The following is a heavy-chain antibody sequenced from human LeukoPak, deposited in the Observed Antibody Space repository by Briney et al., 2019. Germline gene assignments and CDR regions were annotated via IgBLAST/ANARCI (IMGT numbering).Heavy chain of an antibody. V-gene: IGHV3-23*01. CDR2: ISGSGGSP. CDR1: GFTFSSYA. Sequence: GGSLRLSCAASGFTFSSYAMSWVRQAPGKGLEWVSAISGSGGSPYYADSVKGRFTISRDNSKNTLYLQMNSLRAEDTAVYYCAKGGYCSSTSCYGVDAFDIWGQGTMVTVSS. CDR3: AKGGYCSSTSCYGVDAFDI. D-gene: IGHD2-2*01. J-gene: IGHJ3*02.